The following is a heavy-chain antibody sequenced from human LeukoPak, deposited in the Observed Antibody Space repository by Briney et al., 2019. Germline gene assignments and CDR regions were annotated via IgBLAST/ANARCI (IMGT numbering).Heavy chain of an antibody. CDR2: IDKKDKGYATAT. D-gene: IGHD1-26*01. CDR1: GFTFSGYD. J-gene: IGHJ5*02. Sequence: GGSLKLSCAASGFTFSGYDMHWVRQSSGKGLEWVGQIDKKDKGYATATAYAASVKGRFTISRDDSINTAYLQMKSLKTEDTALYYCTRDSGTYNWFDPWGQGTLVTVSS. CDR3: TRDSGTYNWFDP. V-gene: IGHV3-73*01.